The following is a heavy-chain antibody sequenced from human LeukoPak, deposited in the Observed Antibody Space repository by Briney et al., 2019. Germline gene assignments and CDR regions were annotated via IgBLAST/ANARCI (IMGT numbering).Heavy chain of an antibody. CDR2: ISYDGSNK. D-gene: IGHD2-2*01. V-gene: IGHV3-30*04. CDR3: ARPSQVDY. Sequence: LRLSCAASGFTFSSYAMHWVRQAPGKGLEWVAVISYDGSNKYYADSVKGRFTISRDNSKNALYLQMNSLRAEDTAVYYCARPSQVDYWGQGTLVTVSS. CDR1: GFTFSSYA. J-gene: IGHJ4*02.